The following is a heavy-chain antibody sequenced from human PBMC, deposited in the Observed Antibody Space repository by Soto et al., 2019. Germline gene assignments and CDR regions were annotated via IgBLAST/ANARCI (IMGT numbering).Heavy chain of an antibody. V-gene: IGHV1-18*01. CDR3: ARGGYSSGWYSGSDAFDI. J-gene: IGHJ3*02. CDR1: GYTFTSYG. Sequence: QVPLVQSGAEVKKPGASVKVSCKASGYTFTSYGISWVRQAPGQGLEWMGWISAYNGNTNYAQKLQGRVTMTTDTSTRTAYMELRSLRSDDTAVYYCARGGYSSGWYSGSDAFDIWGQGTMVTVSS. D-gene: IGHD6-19*01. CDR2: ISAYNGNT.